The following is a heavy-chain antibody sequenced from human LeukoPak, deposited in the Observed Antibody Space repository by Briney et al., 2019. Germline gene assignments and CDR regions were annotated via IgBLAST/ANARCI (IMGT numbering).Heavy chain of an antibody. J-gene: IGHJ4*02. CDR1: GFTFSSYS. V-gene: IGHV3-48*02. Sequence: PGGSLRLSCAASGFTFSSYSMIWVRQAPGKGLEWISYISSSSSTIYYADSVKGRFTISRDNAKHPLYLQMNSLRDEDTAVYYCARDNPIVGATITLDYWGQGALVTVSS. CDR2: ISSSSSTI. D-gene: IGHD1-26*01. CDR3: ARDNPIVGATITLDY.